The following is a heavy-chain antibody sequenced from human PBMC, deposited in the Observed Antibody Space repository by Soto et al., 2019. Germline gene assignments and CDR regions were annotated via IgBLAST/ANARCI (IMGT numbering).Heavy chain of an antibody. CDR2: INPSGGGT. Sequence: ASVKVSCKASGYTFTSYYMHWVRQAPGQGLEWMGIINPSGGGTSYAQKFKGRVKMTRDTSTSTVYMELSSMRSEETAVYYCARVSGYDFVRNPLGYYYGMDVWGQGTTVTVSS. J-gene: IGHJ6*02. CDR3: ARVSGYDFVRNPLGYYYGMDV. D-gene: IGHD5-12*01. V-gene: IGHV1-46*01. CDR1: GYTFTSYY.